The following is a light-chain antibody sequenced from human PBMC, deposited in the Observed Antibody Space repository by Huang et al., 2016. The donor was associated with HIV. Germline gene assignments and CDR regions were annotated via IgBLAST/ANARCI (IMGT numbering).Light chain of an antibody. CDR2: DAS. CDR1: KDISNY. Sequence: DIQMTQSPPSLSASVGDRVTIACQASKDISNYLNWFQQKPGEAPKLLIYDASNLKAGVPSRFSGSGSGTDFTFTISSLQAEDIATYYCQQYANLPPWTFGQGTKVEI. CDR3: QQYANLPPWT. V-gene: IGKV1-33*01. J-gene: IGKJ1*01.